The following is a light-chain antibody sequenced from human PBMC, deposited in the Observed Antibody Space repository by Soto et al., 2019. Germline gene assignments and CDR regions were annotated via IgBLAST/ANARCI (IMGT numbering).Light chain of an antibody. CDR3: QKYGSLTSST. CDR2: GAS. CDR1: QSVSSTY. J-gene: IGKJ1*01. V-gene: IGKV3-20*01. Sequence: EIELTQSPGTLSLSPGERATLSCRASQSVSSTYLAWYQQKPGQAPRLIIYGASSRATGIPDRFSGSGSGTDFTLTISRLEPEDFAVYYCQKYGSLTSSTFGQGTKVEIK.